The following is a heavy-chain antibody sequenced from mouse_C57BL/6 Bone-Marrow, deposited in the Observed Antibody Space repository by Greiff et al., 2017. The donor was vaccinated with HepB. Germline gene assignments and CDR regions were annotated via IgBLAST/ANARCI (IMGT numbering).Heavy chain of an antibody. CDR2: ISYDGSN. CDR1: GYSITSGYY. CDR3: ARDQGYDMDY. Sequence: ESGPGLVKPSQSLSLTCSVTGYSITSGYYWNWIRQFPGNKLEWMGYISYDGSNNYNPSLKNRISITRDTSKNQFFLKLNSVTTEDTATYYCARDQGYDMDYWGQGTSVTVSS. V-gene: IGHV3-6*01. J-gene: IGHJ4*01.